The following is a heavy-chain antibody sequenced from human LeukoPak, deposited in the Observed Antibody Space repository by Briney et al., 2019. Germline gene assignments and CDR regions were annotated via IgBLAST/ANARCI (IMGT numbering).Heavy chain of an antibody. V-gene: IGHV4-34*01. D-gene: IGHD2-2*01. CDR3: ARDRCSSTSCYHILDY. CDR1: GGSFSGYY. J-gene: IGHJ4*02. Sequence: PSETLSLTCAVYGGSFSGYYWSWIRQPPGKGLEWIGEINRSGSTNYNPSLKSRVTISVDTSKNQFSLKLSSVTAADTAVYYCARDRCSSTSCYHILDYWGQGTLVTVSS. CDR2: INRSGST.